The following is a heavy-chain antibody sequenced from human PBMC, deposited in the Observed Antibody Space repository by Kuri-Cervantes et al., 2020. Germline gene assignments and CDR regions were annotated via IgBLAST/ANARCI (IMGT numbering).Heavy chain of an antibody. J-gene: IGHJ4*02. CDR2: IDWDDDK. CDR3: ARIGPPVDC. V-gene: IGHV2-70D*14. Sequence: SGPTLVKPTQTLTLTCTLSGLSLSTTGMRVNWIRQPPGEALEWLARIDWDDDKFYSTSLKARLTISKDTSKNQVVLTMINMDPVDTGTYYCARIGPPVDCWGQGTLVTVSS. CDR1: GLSLSTTGMR.